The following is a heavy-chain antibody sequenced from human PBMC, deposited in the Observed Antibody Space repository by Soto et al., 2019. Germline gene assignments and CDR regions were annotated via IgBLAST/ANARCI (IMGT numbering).Heavy chain of an antibody. J-gene: IGHJ4*01. V-gene: IGHV3-7*01. CDR3: AREYHLNY. CDR1: GFTFSTSW. CDR2: IKDDGSGT. Sequence: PGGSLRLSCAASGFTFSTSWMTWVRQAPGKGLEWVATIKDDGSGTSRVNSVKGRFTISRDNPKDSLFLQMNSLRVDDTAVYWCAREYHLNYWGHGTLVTVSS.